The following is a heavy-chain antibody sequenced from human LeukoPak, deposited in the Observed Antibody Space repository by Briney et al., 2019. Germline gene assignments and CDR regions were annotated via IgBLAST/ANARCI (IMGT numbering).Heavy chain of an antibody. Sequence: SQTLSLTCAISGDSVSSNSAAWNWIRQSPSRGLEWLGRTYYRSKWYNDYAVSVKSRITINPDTSKNQFSLQLNSVAHEDTAVYYCASSGAAQNWFDPWGQGTLVTVSS. CDR3: ASSGAAQNWFDP. V-gene: IGHV6-1*01. CDR2: TYYRSKWYN. J-gene: IGHJ5*02. CDR1: GDSVSSNSAA. D-gene: IGHD6-13*01.